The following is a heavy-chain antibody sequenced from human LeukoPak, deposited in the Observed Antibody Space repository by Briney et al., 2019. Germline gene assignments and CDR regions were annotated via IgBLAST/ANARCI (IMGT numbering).Heavy chain of an antibody. D-gene: IGHD1-26*01. J-gene: IGHJ4*02. CDR3: ARGSYYSNYFDY. CDR1: GSTFSSYW. CDR2: INSDGSST. Sequence: GGSLRLSCAASGSTFSSYWMHWVRQAPGKGLVWVSRINSDGSSTSYADSVKGRFTISRDNAKNTLYLQMNSLRAEDTAVYYCARGSYYSNYFDYWGQGTLVTVSS. V-gene: IGHV3-74*01.